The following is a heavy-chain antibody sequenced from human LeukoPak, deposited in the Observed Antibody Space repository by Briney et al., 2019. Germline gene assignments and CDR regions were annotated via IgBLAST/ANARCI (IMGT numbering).Heavy chain of an antibody. V-gene: IGHV5-51*01. CDR1: GYKVSDYW. CDR3: ARSSDYGDRIFDF. D-gene: IGHD4/OR15-4a*01. J-gene: IGHJ4*02. Sequence: GESLKISCNFSGYKVSDYWITWVRQRPGKGLEWMGIVFPSDADTRYSQSFQGQVTISADKSTNTAHLQWRSLKASDSAKYFCARSSDYGDRIFDFWGQGTLVTVSS. CDR2: VFPSDADT.